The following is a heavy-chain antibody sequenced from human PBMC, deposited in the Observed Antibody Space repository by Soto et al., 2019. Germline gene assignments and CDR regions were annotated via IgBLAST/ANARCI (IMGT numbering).Heavy chain of an antibody. CDR3: ATGEVRIAAAGPLDYYYYYMDV. CDR1: GYTLTELS. J-gene: IGHJ6*03. D-gene: IGHD6-13*01. CDR2: FDPEDGET. Sequence: ASVKVSCKVSGYTLTELSMHWVRQAPGKGLEWMGGFDPEDGETIYAQKFQGRVTMTEDTSTDTAYMELSSLRSEDTAVYYCATGEVRIAAAGPLDYYYYYMDVWGKGTTVTVSS. V-gene: IGHV1-24*01.